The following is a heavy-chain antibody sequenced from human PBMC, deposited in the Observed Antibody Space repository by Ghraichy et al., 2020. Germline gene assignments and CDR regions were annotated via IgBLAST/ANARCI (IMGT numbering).Heavy chain of an antibody. V-gene: IGHV3-9*01. CDR2: ISWNSGSI. CDR3: AKANYITVTTAFDY. Sequence: SLRLSCAASGFTFIDYGMHWVRQAPGKGLEWVSGISWNSGSIGYVDSVKGRFPISRDNAKNSLYLQMNSLRLEDTALYYCAKANYITVTTAFDYWGQGTLFTVSS. J-gene: IGHJ4*02. D-gene: IGHD4-17*01. CDR1: GFTFIDYG.